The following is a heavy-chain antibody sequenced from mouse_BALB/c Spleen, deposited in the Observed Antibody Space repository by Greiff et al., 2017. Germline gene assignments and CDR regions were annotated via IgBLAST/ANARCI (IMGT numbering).Heavy chain of an antibody. J-gene: IGHJ1*01. D-gene: IGHD2-10*01. Sequence: EVQRVESGPGLVKPSQSLSLTCSVTGYSITSGYYRNWIRQFPGNKLEWMGYISYDGSNNYNPSLKNRISITRDTSKNQFFLKLNSVTTEDTATYYCASPYYGNYVYFDVWGAGTTVTVSS. CDR3: ASPYYGNYVYFDV. CDR2: ISYDGSN. V-gene: IGHV3-6*02. CDR1: GYSITSGYY.